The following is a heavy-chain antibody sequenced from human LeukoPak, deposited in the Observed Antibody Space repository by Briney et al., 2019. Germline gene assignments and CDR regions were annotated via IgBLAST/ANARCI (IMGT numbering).Heavy chain of an antibody. CDR3: ARDYGDYGASLDY. CDR2: ISYDGSNK. J-gene: IGHJ4*02. V-gene: IGHV3-30-3*01. CDR1: GFTFSSYV. D-gene: IGHD4-17*01. Sequence: PGRSLRLSCAASGFTFSSYVMHWVRQAPGKGLEWVAVISYDGSNKFYADPVKGRFTISRDNSKNTLYLQMNILRPEDTAVYYCARDYGDYGASLDYWGQGTLVTVSS.